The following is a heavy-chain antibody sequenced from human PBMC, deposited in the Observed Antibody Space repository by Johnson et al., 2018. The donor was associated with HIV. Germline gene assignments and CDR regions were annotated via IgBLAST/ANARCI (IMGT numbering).Heavy chain of an antibody. CDR3: ARAYTYGAFDI. CDR1: GFIVSSNY. Sequence: VQLVESGGGLVQPGGSLRLSCAASGFIVSSNYMNWVRQAPGKGLEWVSVIYSGGSTYHADSVQGRFIISRDNSKSTLYLQMNSLRAEDTAVYYCARAYTYGAFDIWGQGTTVTVSS. J-gene: IGHJ3*02. CDR2: IYSGGST. D-gene: IGHD5-18*01. V-gene: IGHV3-66*01.